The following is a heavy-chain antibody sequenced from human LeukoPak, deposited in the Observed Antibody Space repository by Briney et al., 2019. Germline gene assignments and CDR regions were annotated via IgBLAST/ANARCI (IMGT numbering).Heavy chain of an antibody. CDR1: GGTFSSYA. J-gene: IGHJ4*02. V-gene: IGHV1-69*05. Sequence: ASVKVSCKASGGTFSSYAISWVRQAPGQGLEWMGGIIPIFGTANYAQKLQGRVTMTTDTSTSTAYMELRSLRSDDTAVYYCARDQYYDFSPDYWGQGTLVTVSS. CDR3: ARDQYYDFSPDY. CDR2: IIPIFGTA. D-gene: IGHD3-3*01.